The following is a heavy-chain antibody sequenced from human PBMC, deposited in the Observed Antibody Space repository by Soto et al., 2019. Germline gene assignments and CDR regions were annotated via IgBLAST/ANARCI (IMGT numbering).Heavy chain of an antibody. CDR1: GYSFTSYW. CDR3: ASPYYYDSSAVLEAQH. Sequence: EVQLVQSGAEVKKPGESLKISCKGSGYSFTSYWIGWVRQMPGKGLEWLGIIYPGDSDTSYSPSFQGQVTISADKSISTAYLQWSSLKASDTAMYYCASPYYYDSSAVLEAQHFGQGTLVTVSS. J-gene: IGHJ1*01. V-gene: IGHV5-51*03. D-gene: IGHD3-22*01. CDR2: IYPGDSDT.